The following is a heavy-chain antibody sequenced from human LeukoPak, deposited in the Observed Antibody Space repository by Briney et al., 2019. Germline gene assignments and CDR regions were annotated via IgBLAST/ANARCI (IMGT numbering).Heavy chain of an antibody. CDR2: ISSSSSYT. CDR3: ARETTAVDY. CDR1: GFTFSDYY. Sequence: PGGSLRLSCAASGFTFSDYYMSWIRQAPGRGLEWVSYISSSSSYTKYADSVQGRFTISRDNAKNSLFLQMNSLRAEDTAVYYCARETTAVDYWGQGTLVTVSS. D-gene: IGHD4-17*01. V-gene: IGHV3-11*05. J-gene: IGHJ4*02.